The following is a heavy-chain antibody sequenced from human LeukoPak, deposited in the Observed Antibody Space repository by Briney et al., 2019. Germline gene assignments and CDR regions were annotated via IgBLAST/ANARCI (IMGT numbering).Heavy chain of an antibody. D-gene: IGHD2-2*01. CDR3: ASLIGYCSSTSCYGVGAFDI. CDR2: IYYSGST. J-gene: IGHJ3*02. CDR1: GGSISSYY. V-gene: IGHV4-59*01. Sequence: SETLSLTCTVSGGSISSYYWSWIRQPPGKGLEWIGYIYYSGSTSYNPSLKSRVTISVDTSKNQFSLKLSSVTAADTAVYYCASLIGYCSSTSCYGVGAFDIWGQGTMVTVSS.